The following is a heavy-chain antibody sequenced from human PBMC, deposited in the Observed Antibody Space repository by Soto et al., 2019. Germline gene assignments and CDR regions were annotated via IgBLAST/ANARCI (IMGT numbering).Heavy chain of an antibody. V-gene: IGHV1-3*01. D-gene: IGHD3-3*01. CDR3: ARSSITIFGVVTDLDY. Sequence: ASVKVSCKASGYTLNSYAMHWVRQAPGQRLEWMGWINAGNGNTKYSQKFQGRVTITRDTSASTAYMELSSLRSEDTAVYYRARSSITIFGVVTDLDYWGQGTLVTVSS. CDR2: INAGNGNT. CDR1: GYTLNSYA. J-gene: IGHJ4*02.